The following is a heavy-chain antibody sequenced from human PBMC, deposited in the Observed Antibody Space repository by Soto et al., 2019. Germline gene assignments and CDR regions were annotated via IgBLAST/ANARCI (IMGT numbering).Heavy chain of an antibody. V-gene: IGHV3-74*01. Sequence: GGSLRLSCAASGFTFSSYWMHWVRQAPGKGLVWVSRINSDGSSTSYADSVKGRFTISRDNAKNTLYLQMNSLRAEDTAVYYCARDAGTYYDFWRDYYYYYYMDVWGKGTTVTVSS. CDR2: INSDGSST. J-gene: IGHJ6*03. CDR3: ARDAGTYYDFWRDYYYYYYMDV. CDR1: GFTFSSYW. D-gene: IGHD3-3*01.